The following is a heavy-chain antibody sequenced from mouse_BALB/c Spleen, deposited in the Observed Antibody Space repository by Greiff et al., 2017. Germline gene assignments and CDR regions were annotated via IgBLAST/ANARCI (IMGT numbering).Heavy chain of an antibody. V-gene: IGHV6-6*02. CDR3: TRGDRYDAAMDY. Sequence: EVKLMESGGGLVQPGGSMKLSCVASGFTFSNYWMNWVRQSPEKGLEWVAEIRLKSNNYATHYAESVKGRFTISRDDSKSSVYLQMNNLRAEDTGIYYCTRGDRYDAAMDYWGQGTSVTVSS. D-gene: IGHD2-14*01. J-gene: IGHJ4*01. CDR2: IRLKSNNYAT. CDR1: GFTFSNYW.